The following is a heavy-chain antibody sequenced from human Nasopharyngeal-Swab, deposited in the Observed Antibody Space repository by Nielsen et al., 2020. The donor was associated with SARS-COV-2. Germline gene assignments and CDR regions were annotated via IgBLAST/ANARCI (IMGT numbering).Heavy chain of an antibody. J-gene: IGHJ6*03. V-gene: IGHV1-3*01. CDR1: GYTFTSYA. CDR2: INAGNGNT. CDR3: ARGFIVATIFHYYYYMDV. D-gene: IGHD5-12*01. Sequence: ASVKVSCKASGYTFTSYAMHWVRQAPGQRLAWMGWINAGNGNTKYSQKFQGRVTITRDTSASTAYMELSSLRSEDTAVYYCARGFIVATIFHYYYYMDVWGKGTTVTVSS.